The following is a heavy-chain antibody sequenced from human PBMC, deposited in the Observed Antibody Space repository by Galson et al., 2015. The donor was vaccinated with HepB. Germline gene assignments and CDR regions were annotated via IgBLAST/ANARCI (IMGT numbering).Heavy chain of an antibody. CDR2: ISSSSVTI. Sequence: SLRLSCAASGFTFSSYAMNWVHQAPGKGLEWVSYISSSSVTIYYVDSVKGRFTISRDNAKNSQYLQMNSLRAEDTAVYYCVRGLYGSETNWGQGTLVTVSS. CDR1: GFTFSSYA. J-gene: IGHJ4*02. CDR3: VRGLYGSETN. D-gene: IGHD3-10*01. V-gene: IGHV3-48*01.